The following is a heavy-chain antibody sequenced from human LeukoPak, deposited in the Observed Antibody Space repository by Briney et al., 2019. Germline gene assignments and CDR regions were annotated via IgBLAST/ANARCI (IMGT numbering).Heavy chain of an antibody. Sequence: GRSLRLSCAASGFTFSNYGMHWVRQAPGKGLEWVAVIWYDGSNKYYADSVKGRFTISRDNSKNTVYLQMNSLRAEDTAVYYCAKLRTSGTTGGIDNWGQGTLVTVSS. D-gene: IGHD4-11*01. CDR2: IWYDGSNK. CDR1: GFTFSNYG. J-gene: IGHJ4*02. CDR3: AKLRTSGTTGGIDN. V-gene: IGHV3-33*06.